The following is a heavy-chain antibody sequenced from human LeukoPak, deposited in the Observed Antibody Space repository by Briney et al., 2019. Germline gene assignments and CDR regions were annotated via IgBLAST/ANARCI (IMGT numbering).Heavy chain of an antibody. J-gene: IGHJ4*02. D-gene: IGHD3-10*01. CDR1: GFTFSSYA. CDR3: AKLLDSGSYYKYDY. V-gene: IGHV3-23*01. CDR2: NSGGGSFT. Sequence: PGGSLRLSCAASGFTFSSYAMSWVRQAPVKGLEWVSTNSGGGSFTYYADSVKGRFTISRDNSMKTLYLQMNRLRAEDAAVYYCAKLLDSGSYYKYDYWGQGILVTVSS.